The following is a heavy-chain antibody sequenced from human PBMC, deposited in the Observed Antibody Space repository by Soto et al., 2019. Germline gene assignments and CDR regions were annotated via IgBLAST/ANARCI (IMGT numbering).Heavy chain of an antibody. J-gene: IGHJ6*02. V-gene: IGHV5-10-1*01. D-gene: IGHD3-3*01. CDR3: ARLGYDFWSGYYTPNYYYYGMDV. Sequence: GESLKISCKGSGYSFTSYWISWVRQMPGKGLEWMGRIDPSDSYTNYSPSFQGHVTISADKSISTAYLQWSSLKASDTAMYYCARLGYDFWSGYYTPNYYYYGMDVWGQGTTVTVSS. CDR2: IDPSDSYT. CDR1: GYSFTSYW.